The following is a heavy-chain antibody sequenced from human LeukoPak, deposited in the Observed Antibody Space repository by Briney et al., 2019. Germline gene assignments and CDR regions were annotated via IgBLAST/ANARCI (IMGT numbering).Heavy chain of an antibody. CDR1: GYTFTSYG. CDR2: ISAYNGNT. J-gene: IGHJ4*02. Sequence: ASVKVSCKASGYTFTSYGISWVRQAPGQGLEWMGWISAYNGNTNYAQKLQGRVTMTTDTSTSTAYMELRSLRSDDTAVYYCARDWGCYGSGSYYVLGFWGQGTLVTVSS. CDR3: ARDWGCYGSGSYYVLGF. D-gene: IGHD3-10*01. V-gene: IGHV1-18*04.